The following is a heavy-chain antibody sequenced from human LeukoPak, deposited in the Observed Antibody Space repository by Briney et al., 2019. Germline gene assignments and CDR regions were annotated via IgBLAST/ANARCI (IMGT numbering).Heavy chain of an antibody. CDR2: ISYDGSNK. D-gene: IGHD3-22*01. CDR3: ARDWERDYYDSSGYLDY. J-gene: IGHJ4*02. Sequence: GRSLRLSCAASGFTFSSYAMHWVRQAPGKGLEWVAVISYDGSNKYYADSAKGRFTISRGNSKNTLYLQMNSLRAEDTAVYYCARDWERDYYDSSGYLDYWGQGTLVTVSS. V-gene: IGHV3-30-3*01. CDR1: GFTFSSYA.